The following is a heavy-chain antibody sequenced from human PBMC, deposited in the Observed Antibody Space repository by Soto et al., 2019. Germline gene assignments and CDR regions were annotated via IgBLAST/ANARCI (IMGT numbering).Heavy chain of an antibody. CDR2: INHSGST. J-gene: IGHJ5*02. Sequence: PSETLSLTCAVYGGSFSGYYWSWIRQPPGKGLEWIGEINHSGSTNYNPSLKSRVTISVDTSKNQFSLKPSSVTAADTAVYYCARGGITIFGVVTKGWFDPWGQGTLVTV. CDR3: ARGGITIFGVVTKGWFDP. CDR1: GGSFSGYY. V-gene: IGHV4-34*01. D-gene: IGHD3-3*01.